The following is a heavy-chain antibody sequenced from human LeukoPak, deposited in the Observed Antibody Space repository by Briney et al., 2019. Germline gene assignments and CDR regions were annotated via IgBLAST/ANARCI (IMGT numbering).Heavy chain of an antibody. V-gene: IGHV1-8*01. J-gene: IGHJ5*02. Sequence: SVKVSCKASGYTFTSYDINWVRQATGQGLEWMGWVNPKTCNTGYAQSLQGRVTMTKDTSISTAYMELSSLRSEDTAVYYCARGLFWFGDLKTHWFDPWGQGTLVTVSS. CDR2: VNPKTCNT. CDR1: GYTFTSYD. CDR3: ARGLFWFGDLKTHWFDP. D-gene: IGHD3-10*01.